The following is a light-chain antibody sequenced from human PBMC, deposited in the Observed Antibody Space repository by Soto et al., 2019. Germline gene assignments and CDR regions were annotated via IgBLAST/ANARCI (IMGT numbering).Light chain of an antibody. J-gene: IGKJ1*01. V-gene: IGKV3-20*01. Sequence: QSAGTLSLSPGERATLSCRASQSVSNNYLAWYQPKPGEAPRLLIYGASNRATGIPDRLSVSGSGTDFTLTISRLEPEDFAVYYCQSSGSPGPFGQGTKVDI. CDR3: QSSGSPGP. CDR2: GAS. CDR1: QSVSNNY.